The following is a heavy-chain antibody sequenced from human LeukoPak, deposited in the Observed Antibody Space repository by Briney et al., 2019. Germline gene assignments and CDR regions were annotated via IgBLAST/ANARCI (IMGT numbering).Heavy chain of an antibody. V-gene: IGHV1-18*01. CDR1: GYTFTSYG. Sequence: ASVKVSCTASGYTFTSYGISWVRQAPGQGLEWMGWISAYNGNTNYAQKLQGRVTMTTDTSTSTAYMELRSLRSDDTAVYYCARGSMITFGGVIVPFDLWGQGTLVTVSS. J-gene: IGHJ5*02. CDR3: ARGSMITFGGVIVPFDL. CDR2: ISAYNGNT. D-gene: IGHD3-16*02.